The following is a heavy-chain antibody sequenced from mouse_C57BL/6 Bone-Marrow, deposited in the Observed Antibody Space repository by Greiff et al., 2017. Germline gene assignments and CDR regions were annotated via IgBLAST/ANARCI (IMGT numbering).Heavy chain of an antibody. J-gene: IGHJ3*01. CDR1: GFTFTDYY. CDR3: ARSGYESWFAY. CDR2: IRNKANGYTT. V-gene: IGHV7-3*01. D-gene: IGHD3-1*01. Sequence: EVMLVESGGGLVQPGGSLSLSCAASGFTFTDYYMSWVRQPPGKALEWLGFIRNKANGYTTEYSASVKGRFTISRDNSQSILYLQMNALRAEDSATYYCARSGYESWFAYWGQGTLVTVSA.